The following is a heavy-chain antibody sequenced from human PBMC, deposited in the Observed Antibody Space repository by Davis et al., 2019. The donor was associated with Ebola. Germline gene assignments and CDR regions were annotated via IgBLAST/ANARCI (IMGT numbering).Heavy chain of an antibody. V-gene: IGHV4-34*01. CDR2: INHSGST. D-gene: IGHD5-12*01. J-gene: IGHJ5*02. CDR1: GGSFSGYY. CDR3: ARAQGRYSGYVDP. Sequence: MPSETLSLTCAAYGGSFSGYYWSWIRQPPGKGLEWIGEINHSGSTNYNPSLKSRVTISVDTSKNQFSLKLSSVTAADTAVYYCARAQGRYSGYVDPWGQGTLVTVSS.